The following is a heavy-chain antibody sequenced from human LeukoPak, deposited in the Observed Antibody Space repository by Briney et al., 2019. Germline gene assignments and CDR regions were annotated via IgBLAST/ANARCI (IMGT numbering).Heavy chain of an antibody. CDR2: MYTSGIT. D-gene: IGHD2-21*02. CDR3: ASRDANTAAAFDI. CDR1: GGSISGYS. J-gene: IGHJ3*02. V-gene: IGHV4-4*07. Sequence: PSETLSLTCTVSGGSISGYSWSWIRQPAGKGLEWIGHMYTSGITNYNPSLKSRVTMSVDTSKKQFSLKLSSVTAADTAVYYCASRDANTAAAFDIWGQGTMLTVSS.